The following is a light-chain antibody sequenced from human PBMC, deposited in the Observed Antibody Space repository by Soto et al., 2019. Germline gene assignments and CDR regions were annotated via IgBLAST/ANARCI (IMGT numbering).Light chain of an antibody. Sequence: EIVMTQSASTLSVSPWERTTLSCGASQSVSSNLAWYQQKPGQAPRLLIYGASTRATGIPARFSGSGSRPEFTLTISRLQYEDLETYYCQQSYSTPITFRQVTRLEIK. CDR2: GAS. CDR3: QQSYSTPIT. CDR1: QSVSSN. V-gene: IGKV3-15*01. J-gene: IGKJ5*01.